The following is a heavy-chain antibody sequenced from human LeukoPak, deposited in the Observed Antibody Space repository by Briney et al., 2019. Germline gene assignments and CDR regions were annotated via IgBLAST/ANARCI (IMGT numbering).Heavy chain of an antibody. CDR2: NGDSGGST. CDR1: GFTLSNYA. Sequence: GGSLRLSCAAYGFTLSNYAMSWVRQDPGKGLEWVSANGDSGGSTYDGDSVKGRFSISRDNSKNTLYLQMNSLRAENTAIYYCASPCCYGSGSYGGFDYWGQGTLVTVSS. J-gene: IGHJ4*02. CDR3: ASPCCYGSGSYGGFDY. V-gene: IGHV3-23*01. D-gene: IGHD3-10*01.